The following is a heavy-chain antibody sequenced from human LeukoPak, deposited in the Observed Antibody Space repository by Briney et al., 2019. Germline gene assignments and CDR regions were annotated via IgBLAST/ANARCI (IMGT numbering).Heavy chain of an antibody. CDR3: AGETDIVVVPAL. J-gene: IGHJ4*02. Sequence: PSETLSLTCTVCGGSISSYFWSWIRQPAGKGLEWIGRIYTSGSTNYNPSLKSRVTMSVDTSKNQFSLKLSSVTAADTAVYYCAGETDIVVVPALWGQGTLVTVSS. V-gene: IGHV4-4*07. D-gene: IGHD2-2*01. CDR2: IYTSGST. CDR1: GGSISSYF.